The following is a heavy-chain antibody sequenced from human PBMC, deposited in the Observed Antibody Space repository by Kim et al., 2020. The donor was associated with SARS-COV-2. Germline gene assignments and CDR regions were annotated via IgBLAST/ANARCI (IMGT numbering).Heavy chain of an antibody. J-gene: IGHJ4*02. CDR1: GFTFRSFG. V-gene: IGHV3-30*18. Sequence: GGSLRLSCVASGFTFRSFGMHWVRQAPGKGLEWVAVISYDGSNSYGADSVKGRFTISRDNSKNTLYLQLNSLRAEDSAVYYCAKDRGGESFDQWGQGTLV. CDR3: AKDRGGESFDQ. CDR2: ISYDGSNS. D-gene: IGHD4-17*01.